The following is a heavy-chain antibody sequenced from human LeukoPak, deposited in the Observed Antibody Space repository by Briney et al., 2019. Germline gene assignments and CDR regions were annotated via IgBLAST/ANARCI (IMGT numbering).Heavy chain of an antibody. Sequence: SETLSLTCTVSGGSISSYYWSWIRQPPGKGLGWIGYIHYCGCHNYNPSLKTRVPISVDTPQDQFSLKLAACDAAGPAVYSCPGGITIFGVAPFDYWGQGTLVTVSS. CDR3: PGGITIFGVAPFDY. V-gene: IGHV4-59*01. J-gene: IGHJ4*02. D-gene: IGHD3-3*01. CDR1: GGSISSYY. CDR2: IHYCGCH.